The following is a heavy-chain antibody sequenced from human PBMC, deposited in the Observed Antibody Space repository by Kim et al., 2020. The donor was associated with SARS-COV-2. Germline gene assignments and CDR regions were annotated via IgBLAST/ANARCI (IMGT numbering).Heavy chain of an antibody. Sequence: GGSLRLSCAASGFTFSSYAMSWVRQAPGEGLEWVSAISDGGGISYYADSVKGRFTISRDNSKNTLFLQMNSLRADDAAVYYCAKGRGVSYGVFDIWGQGTMVTVSS. V-gene: IGHV3-23*01. J-gene: IGHJ3*02. D-gene: IGHD1-26*01. CDR2: ISDGGGIS. CDR1: GFTFSSYA. CDR3: AKGRGVSYGVFDI.